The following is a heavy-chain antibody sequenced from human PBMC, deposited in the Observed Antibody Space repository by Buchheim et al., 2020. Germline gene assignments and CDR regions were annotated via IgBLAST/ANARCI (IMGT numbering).Heavy chain of an antibody. J-gene: IGHJ4*02. CDR1: GYTFTGYY. Sequence: QVQLVQSGAEVKKPGASVKVSCKASGYTFTGYYMHWVRQAPGQGLEWMGWINPNSGNTGYAQKFQGRVTMTRNTSLSTAYMELSSLRSEDTAVYYCARAGIAAAQFDYWGQGTL. V-gene: IGHV1-8*02. D-gene: IGHD6-13*01. CDR3: ARAGIAAAQFDY. CDR2: INPNSGNT.